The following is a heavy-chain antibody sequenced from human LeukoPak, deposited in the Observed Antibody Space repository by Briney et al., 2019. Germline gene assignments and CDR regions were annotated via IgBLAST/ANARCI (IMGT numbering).Heavy chain of an antibody. Sequence: GASEKVSCKASGYTFTGYYMHWVRQAPGQGLEWMGWINPNSGGTNYAQKFQGRVTMTRDTSISTAYMELSRLRSDDTAVYYCARDLTSRRYCSSTSCYAVERAIDPWGQGTLVTVSS. V-gene: IGHV1-2*02. CDR1: GYTFTGYY. D-gene: IGHD2-2*01. CDR2: INPNSGGT. J-gene: IGHJ5*02. CDR3: ARDLTSRRYCSSTSCYAVERAIDP.